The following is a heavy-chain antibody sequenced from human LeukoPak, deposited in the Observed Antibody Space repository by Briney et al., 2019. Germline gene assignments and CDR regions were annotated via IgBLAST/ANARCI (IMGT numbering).Heavy chain of an antibody. Sequence: PSETLSLTCAVYGGSFSGYYWSWIRQPPGKRLEWIGEINHSGSTNYNPSLKSRVTISVDTSKNQFSLKLSSVTAADTAVYYCARGGLGYCSSTSCPPLRYWGQGTLVTVSS. V-gene: IGHV4-34*01. CDR2: INHSGST. D-gene: IGHD2-2*01. J-gene: IGHJ4*02. CDR3: ARGGLGYCSSTSCPPLRY. CDR1: GGSFSGYY.